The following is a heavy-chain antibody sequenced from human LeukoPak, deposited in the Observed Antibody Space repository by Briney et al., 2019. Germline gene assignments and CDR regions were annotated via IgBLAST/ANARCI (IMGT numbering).Heavy chain of an antibody. CDR2: IWYDGSNK. D-gene: IGHD2-8*01. CDR1: GFTFSSYS. CDR3: ARDPGGVVYFDY. Sequence: GGSLRLSCAASGFTFSSYSMHWVRQAPGKGLEWVAVIWYDGSNKYYADSVEGRFTISRDSSKNTLYLQMNTLRAEDTAVYYCARDPGGVVYFDYWGQGTLVTVSS. J-gene: IGHJ4*02. V-gene: IGHV3-33*08.